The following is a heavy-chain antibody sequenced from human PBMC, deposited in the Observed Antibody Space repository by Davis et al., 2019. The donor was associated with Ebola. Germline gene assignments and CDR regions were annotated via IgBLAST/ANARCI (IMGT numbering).Heavy chain of an antibody. CDR2: ISASGADI. Sequence: GESLKISCAASGFTFSNYAMSWVRQAPGGGLEWVSGISASGADIKYADSVRGRFSISRDDSKNTLYLQMNSLRAEDTAVYYCAKVRLDTGNYGLVDYWGQGTLVTVSS. V-gene: IGHV3-23*01. D-gene: IGHD1-26*01. CDR3: AKVRLDTGNYGLVDY. J-gene: IGHJ4*02. CDR1: GFTFSNYA.